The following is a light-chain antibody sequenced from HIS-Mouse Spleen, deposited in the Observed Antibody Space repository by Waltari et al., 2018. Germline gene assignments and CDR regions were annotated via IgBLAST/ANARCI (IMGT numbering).Light chain of an antibody. CDR3: CSYAGSSTLV. CDR1: SSDVGGYNL. Sequence: QSALTQPASVSGSPGQSSTISCTGTSSDVGGYNLVPLYQPHPGKAPNLMIYEGSKRPSGVSNRFSGSKSGNTASLTISGLQAEDEADYYCCSYAGSSTLVFGGGTKLTVL. CDR2: EGS. J-gene: IGLJ2*01. V-gene: IGLV2-23*01.